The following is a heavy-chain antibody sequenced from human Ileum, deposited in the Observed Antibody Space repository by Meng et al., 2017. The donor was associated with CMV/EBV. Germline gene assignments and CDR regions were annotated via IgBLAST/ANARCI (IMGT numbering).Heavy chain of an antibody. CDR1: GFIFSDYE. CDR3: AKSKG. V-gene: IGHV3-48*03. Sequence: GESLKISCAASGFIFSDYEMKWVRQAPGKGLEWVSYISGSASTIHYADSVKGRFTISRDNSKNTLYLQMNSLRAEDTAVYYCAKSKGWGQGTLVTVSS. J-gene: IGHJ4*02. CDR2: ISGSASTI.